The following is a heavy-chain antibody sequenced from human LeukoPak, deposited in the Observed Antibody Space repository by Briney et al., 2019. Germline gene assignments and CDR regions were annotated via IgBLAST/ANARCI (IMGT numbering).Heavy chain of an antibody. CDR3: ARGYSYGYTGVDY. J-gene: IGHJ4*02. Sequence: SETRSLTCTVSGGSISNYYCSWIRQPPGKVLEWIGYIYYSGSTNYNPSLKSRVTISVDTSKNQFSLKLSSVTAADTDVYYCARGYSYGYTGVDYWGQGTLVTVSS. CDR2: IYYSGST. V-gene: IGHV4-59*01. CDR1: GGSISNYY. D-gene: IGHD5-18*01.